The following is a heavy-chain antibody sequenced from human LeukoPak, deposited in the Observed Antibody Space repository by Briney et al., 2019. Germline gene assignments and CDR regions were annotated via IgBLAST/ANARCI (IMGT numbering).Heavy chain of an antibody. D-gene: IGHD2-15*01. CDR2: FDPEDGET. CDR3: ATSQAALGASDAFDI. Sequence: GASVRVSCKVSGYTLTELSMHWVGQAPGKGLEWMGGFDPEDGETIYAQKFQGRVTMTEDTSTDTAYMELSSLRSEDTAVYYCATSQAALGASDAFDIWGQGTMVTVSS. CDR1: GYTLTELS. J-gene: IGHJ3*02. V-gene: IGHV1-24*01.